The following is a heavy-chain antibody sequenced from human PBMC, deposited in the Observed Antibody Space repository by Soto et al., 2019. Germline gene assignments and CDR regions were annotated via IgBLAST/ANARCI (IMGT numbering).Heavy chain of an antibody. CDR2: ISGSGGST. CDR3: AKVGHKGRSGGYFDY. J-gene: IGHJ4*02. CDR1: GFTFSSYA. Sequence: GGSLRLSCAASGFTFSSYAMSWVRQAPGKGLEWVSAISGSGGSTYYADSVKGRFTISRDNSKNTLYLQMNSLRAEDTAVYYCAKVGHKGRSGGYFDYWGQGTLVTVSS. V-gene: IGHV3-23*01. D-gene: IGHD2-15*01.